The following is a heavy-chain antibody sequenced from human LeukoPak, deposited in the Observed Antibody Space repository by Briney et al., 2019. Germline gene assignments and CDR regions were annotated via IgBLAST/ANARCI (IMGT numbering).Heavy chain of an antibody. D-gene: IGHD3-22*01. CDR1: GYSLTSYW. Sequence: GESLTISCKGSGYSLTSYWIGWVRQMPGKGLEWMGIIYPGDSDTRYSPSFQGQVTISADKSISTAYLQWSSLKASDTAMYYCARLGYDSSGYRTYYFDYWGQGTLVTVSS. CDR2: IYPGDSDT. V-gene: IGHV5-51*03. J-gene: IGHJ4*02. CDR3: ARLGYDSSGYRTYYFDY.